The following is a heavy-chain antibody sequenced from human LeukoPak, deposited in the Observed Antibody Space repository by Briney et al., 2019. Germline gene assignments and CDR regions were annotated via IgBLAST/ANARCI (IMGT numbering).Heavy chain of an antibody. D-gene: IGHD3-10*01. Sequence: EESLKISCKGSGYRFTSYWIGWVRQMPGKGLEWMGIIYPGDSDTGYSPSFQGQVTISADKSISTAYLQWSSLKASDTAMYYCARCDTTYYYGSGSYRDAFDIWGQGTMVTVSS. J-gene: IGHJ3*02. CDR3: ARCDTTYYYGSGSYRDAFDI. V-gene: IGHV5-51*01. CDR2: IYPGDSDT. CDR1: GYRFTSYW.